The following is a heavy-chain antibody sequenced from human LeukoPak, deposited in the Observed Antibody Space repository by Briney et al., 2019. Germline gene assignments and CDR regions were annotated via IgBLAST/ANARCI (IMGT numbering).Heavy chain of an antibody. J-gene: IGHJ4*01. CDR3: AREYYDFWSGYYFDY. CDR1: GGSISSGDYY. Sequence: TSQTLSLTCTVSGGSISSGDYYWSWIRQPPGKGLEWIGYIYYSGSTYYNPSLKSRVTISVDTSKNQFSLKLSSVTAADTAVYYCAREYYDFWSGYYFDYWGQEPWSPSPQ. V-gene: IGHV4-30-4*08. D-gene: IGHD3-3*01. CDR2: IYYSGST.